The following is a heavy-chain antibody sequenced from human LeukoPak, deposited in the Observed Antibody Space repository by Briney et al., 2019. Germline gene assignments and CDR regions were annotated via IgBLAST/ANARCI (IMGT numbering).Heavy chain of an antibody. V-gene: IGHV3-21*01. CDR1: GFTFSTYN. D-gene: IGHD1-26*01. CDR2: ISSSSNYI. Sequence: GGSLRLSCAASGFTFSTYNMNWVRQAPGKGLEWVSSISSSSNYIYYADPVKGRFTISRDNAKNSLYLQMNNLRAEDTDVYYCARDVGASAPDAFDIWGQGTMVTVSS. CDR3: ARDVGASAPDAFDI. J-gene: IGHJ3*02.